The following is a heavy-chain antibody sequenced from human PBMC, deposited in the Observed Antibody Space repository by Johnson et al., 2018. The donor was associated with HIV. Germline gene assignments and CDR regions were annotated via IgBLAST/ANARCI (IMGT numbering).Heavy chain of an antibody. V-gene: IGHV3-13*01. J-gene: IGHJ3*02. D-gene: IGHD5-24*01. CDR1: GFTFSSYD. Sequence: VQLVESGGGLVQPGGSLRLSCAASGFTFSSYDMHWVRQATGKGLEWVSAIGTAGDTYYPGSVKGRFTISRDNSMDTLYLQMNNLRAENTAVYYCAKGSRANTYGFDAFDIWGQGTMVTVSS. CDR2: IGTAGDT. CDR3: AKGSRANTYGFDAFDI.